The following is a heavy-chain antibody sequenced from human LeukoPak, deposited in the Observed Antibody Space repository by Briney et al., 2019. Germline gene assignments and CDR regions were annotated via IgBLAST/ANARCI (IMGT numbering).Heavy chain of an antibody. J-gene: IGHJ4*02. CDR3: AGEWAGGLAAAGTRIEGSY. CDR2: IKRSGRKA. Sequence: GGSLRLSCVVSEFSASNYWMSWVRQAPGKGLEWVATIKRSGRKAYSVDSVKGRFTISRDNAKNTVSLQMNGLRVEDTAVYYCAGEWAGGLAAAGTRIEGSYWGQGTQVIVSS. CDR1: EFSASNYW. D-gene: IGHD1-7*01. V-gene: IGHV3-7*03.